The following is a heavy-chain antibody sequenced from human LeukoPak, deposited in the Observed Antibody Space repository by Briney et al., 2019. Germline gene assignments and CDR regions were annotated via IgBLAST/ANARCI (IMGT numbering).Heavy chain of an antibody. J-gene: IGHJ4*02. CDR3: AKFLSGSYYGGFDY. Sequence: GGSLRLSCAASGFKFNSYAMSWVRQAPGKGLEWVSTISGSGGSTYYADSVKGRFTISRDNSKNTLYLQMSGLRVDDTAVYYCAKFLSGSYYGGFDYWGQGTLVTVSS. CDR2: ISGSGGST. V-gene: IGHV3-23*01. D-gene: IGHD1-26*01. CDR1: GFKFNSYA.